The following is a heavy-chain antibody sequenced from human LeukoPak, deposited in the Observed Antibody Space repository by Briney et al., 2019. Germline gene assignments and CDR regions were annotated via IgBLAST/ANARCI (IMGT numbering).Heavy chain of an antibody. J-gene: IGHJ4*02. CDR3: ARARGAGPGAHFDY. Sequence: GGSLRLSCAASGFTFSGDYMSWIRQAPGKGLEWVSYISSVGSSTVYADSVKGRFTISRDNAKNSLFLQMNSLRAEDTAVYYCARARGAGPGAHFDYRGQGTPGNVSS. D-gene: IGHD3-10*01. V-gene: IGHV3-11*01. CDR1: GFTFSGDY. CDR2: ISSVGSST.